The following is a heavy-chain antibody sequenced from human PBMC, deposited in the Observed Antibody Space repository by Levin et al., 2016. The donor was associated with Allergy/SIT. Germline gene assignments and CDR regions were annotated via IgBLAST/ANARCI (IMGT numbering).Heavy chain of an antibody. D-gene: IGHD5-18*01. Sequence: WIRQPPGKGLEWIGYIYYSGSTYYNPSLKSRVTISVDTSKNQFSLKLSSVTAADTAVYYCARSSYGHDYWGQGTLVTVSS. V-gene: IGHV4-31*02. CDR2: IYYSGST. CDR3: ARSSYGHDY. J-gene: IGHJ4*02.